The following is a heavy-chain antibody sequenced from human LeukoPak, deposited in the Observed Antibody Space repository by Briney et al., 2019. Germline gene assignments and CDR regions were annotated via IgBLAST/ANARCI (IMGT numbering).Heavy chain of an antibody. CDR3: AGDGSYSGSYSP. J-gene: IGHJ5*02. V-gene: IGHV3-53*01. Sequence: AGGSLRLSCAASGFTVSSNYMSWVRQAPGKGLEGVSVIYSGGSTYYADSVKGRFTISRDNSKNTLYLQMNSLRAEETAVYYCAGDGSYSGSYSPWGQGTLVTVSS. CDR2: IYSGGST. CDR1: GFTVSSNY. D-gene: IGHD1-26*01.